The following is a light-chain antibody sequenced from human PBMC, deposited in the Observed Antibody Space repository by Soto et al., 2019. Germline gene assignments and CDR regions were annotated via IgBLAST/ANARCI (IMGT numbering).Light chain of an antibody. V-gene: IGKV3-11*01. J-gene: IGKJ4*01. CDR2: YAS. Sequence: EIVLTQSPATLSLSPGEGATLSCRASQTVSNFLAWYQQKPGQAPRLLIYYASKRATGIPARFSGSGSVTVFTLTISSLEPEYFAVYYCQQRYNWPLTCGGGTKVDIK. CDR3: QQRYNWPLT. CDR1: QTVSNF.